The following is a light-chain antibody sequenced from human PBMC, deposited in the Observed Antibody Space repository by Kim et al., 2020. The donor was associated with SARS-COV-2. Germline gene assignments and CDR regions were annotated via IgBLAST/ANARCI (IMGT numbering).Light chain of an antibody. CDR3: QQSYDTPYT. CDR2: AAS. Sequence: DIQMTQSPSSLSASVGDRVTITCRASQNINYYLNWYQQKPGKAPNVLICAASNLQSGVPSRFRGSGAGTDFTLIISSLQPEDFATYFCQQSYDTPYTYGRGTKLEI. V-gene: IGKV1-39*01. J-gene: IGKJ2*01. CDR1: QNINYY.